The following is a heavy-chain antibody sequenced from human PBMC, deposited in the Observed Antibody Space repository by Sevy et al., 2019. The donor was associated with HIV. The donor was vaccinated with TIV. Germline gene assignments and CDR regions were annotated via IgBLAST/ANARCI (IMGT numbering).Heavy chain of an antibody. CDR3: ANDPLGSGSYLGGFDY. V-gene: IGHV3-30*18. D-gene: IGHD1-26*01. CDR1: GFTFSSYG. Sequence: GGSLRLSCAASGFTFSSYGMHWVRQAPGKGLEWVAVISYDGSNKYYADSVKGRFTISRDNSKNTLYLQMNSLRAEDTAVYYCANDPLGSGSYLGGFDYWGQGTLVTVSS. CDR2: ISYDGSNK. J-gene: IGHJ4*02.